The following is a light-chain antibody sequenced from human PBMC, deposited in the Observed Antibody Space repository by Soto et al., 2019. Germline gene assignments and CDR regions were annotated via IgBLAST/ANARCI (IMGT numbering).Light chain of an antibody. CDR3: QQYGSSPYT. Sequence: EIVLTQSPGTLSLSPGERATLSCRASQSISSSYLAWYQQKPGQAPRLLIYGPSSRATGIPDRFSGSGSGTDFTLTIRRLETEDFAVYFCQQYGSSPYTFGQGTKLEIK. V-gene: IGKV3-20*01. CDR2: GPS. CDR1: QSISSSY. J-gene: IGKJ2*01.